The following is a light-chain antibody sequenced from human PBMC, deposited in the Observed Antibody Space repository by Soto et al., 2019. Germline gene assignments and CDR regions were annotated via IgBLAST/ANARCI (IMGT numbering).Light chain of an antibody. J-gene: IGKJ1*01. CDR1: QTITTS. CDR3: QQYDSYSVRT. Sequence: DIQMTQSPSTLSASVGDGVTITCRASQTITTSLAWYQQKPGKAPKLLIYKASSLESGVPSRFSGSGSGTEFTPTISSLQPDDFAPYYCQQYDSYSVRTFGQGTNVEL. V-gene: IGKV1-5*03. CDR2: KAS.